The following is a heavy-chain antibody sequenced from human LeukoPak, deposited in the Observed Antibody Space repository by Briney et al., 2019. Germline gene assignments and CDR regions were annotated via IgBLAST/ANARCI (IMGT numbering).Heavy chain of an antibody. D-gene: IGHD6-19*01. CDR3: ARETIAVAGAYYYYYGMDV. Sequence: SETLSLTCTVSGGSISSYYWSWIRQPPGKGLEWIGYIYYSGSTNYNPSLKSRVTISVDTPKNQFSLKLSSVTAADTAVYYCARETIAVAGAYYYYYGMDVWGQGTTVTVSS. CDR2: IYYSGST. CDR1: GGSISSYY. V-gene: IGHV4-59*01. J-gene: IGHJ6*02.